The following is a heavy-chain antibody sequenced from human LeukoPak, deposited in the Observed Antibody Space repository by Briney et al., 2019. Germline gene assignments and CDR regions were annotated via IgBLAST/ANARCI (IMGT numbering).Heavy chain of an antibody. CDR2: IYYSGST. CDR1: GGSISSYY. J-gene: IGHJ6*02. D-gene: IGHD3-9*01. Sequence: SETLSLTCTVSGGSISSYYWSWIRQPPGKGLEWIGYIYYSGSTNYNPSLKSRVTISVDTSKNQFSLKLSSVTAADTAVYYCARLRSYYDILTGYSRPGYYYYGMDVWGQGTTVTVSS. CDR3: ARLRSYYDILTGYSRPGYYYYGMDV. V-gene: IGHV4-59*08.